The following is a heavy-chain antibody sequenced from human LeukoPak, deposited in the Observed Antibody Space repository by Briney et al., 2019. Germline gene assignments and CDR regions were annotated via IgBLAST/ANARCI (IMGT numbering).Heavy chain of an antibody. CDR1: GYTFTSYD. D-gene: IGHD3-3*01. V-gene: IGHV1-8*01. Sequence: ASVKVSCKASGYTFTSYDINWVRQATGQGLEWMGWMNPNSGNTGYAQKFQGRVTMTRNTSISTAYMELSSLRSEDTAVYYCARELRPLAVLRFLEWRTRYRWFDPWAREPWSPSPQ. J-gene: IGHJ5*02. CDR2: MNPNSGNT. CDR3: ARELRPLAVLRFLEWRTRYRWFDP.